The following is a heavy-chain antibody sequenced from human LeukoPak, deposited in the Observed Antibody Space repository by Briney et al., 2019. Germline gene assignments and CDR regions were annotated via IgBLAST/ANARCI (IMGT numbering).Heavy chain of an antibody. D-gene: IGHD3-22*01. CDR2: IKSKTDGGTT. CDR1: GFTFSNAW. CDR3: TTLTYDSSGYHHPPLDY. Sequence: GGSLRLSCAASGFTFSNAWMSWVRQAPGKGLEWVGRIKSKTDGGTTDYAAPVKGRFTISRDDSKNTLYLQMNSLKTEDTAVYYCTTLTYDSSGYHHPPLDYWGQGTLVTVSS. J-gene: IGHJ4*02. V-gene: IGHV3-15*01.